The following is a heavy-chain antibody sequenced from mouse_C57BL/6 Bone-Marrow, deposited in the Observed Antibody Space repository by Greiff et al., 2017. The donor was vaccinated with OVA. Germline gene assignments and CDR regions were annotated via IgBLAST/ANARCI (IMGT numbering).Heavy chain of an antibody. D-gene: IGHD3-3*01. J-gene: IGHJ1*03. CDR3: AREGIPSEG. CDR2: INPNNGGT. Sequence: EVELQQSGPELVKPGASVKISCKASGYTFTDYYMNWVKQSHGKSLEWIGDINPNNGGTSYNQKFKGKATLTVDKSSSTAYMELRSLTSEDSAVYYCAREGIPSEGWGTGTTVTVSS. V-gene: IGHV1-26*01. CDR1: GYTFTDYY.